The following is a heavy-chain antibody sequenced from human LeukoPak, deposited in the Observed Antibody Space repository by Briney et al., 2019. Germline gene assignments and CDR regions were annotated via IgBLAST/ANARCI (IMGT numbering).Heavy chain of an antibody. Sequence: SETLSLTCTVSGGSISTYYWSWIRQPPGKGLEWIGYIYYSGSTKYNPALESRVTISVDTSQNQFSLKLNSVIAADTAVYYCARRRDFFDHWGQGTLVTVSS. D-gene: IGHD3-3*01. CDR2: IYYSGST. CDR3: ARRRDFFDH. J-gene: IGHJ4*02. CDR1: GGSISTYY. V-gene: IGHV4-59*01.